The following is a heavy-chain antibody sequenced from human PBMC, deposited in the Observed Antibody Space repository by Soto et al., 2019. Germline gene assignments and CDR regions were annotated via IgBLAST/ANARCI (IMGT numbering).Heavy chain of an antibody. CDR1: GFTVSSNY. CDR3: ARHYYGSGSYPYYFDY. Sequence: GGSLRLSCAASGFTVSSNYMSWVRQAPGKGLEWVSVIYSGGSTYYADSVKGRFTISRDNSKNTLYLQMSSLRAEDTAVYYCARHYYGSGSYPYYFDYWGQGTLVTVSS. V-gene: IGHV3-53*01. CDR2: IYSGGST. D-gene: IGHD3-10*01. J-gene: IGHJ4*02.